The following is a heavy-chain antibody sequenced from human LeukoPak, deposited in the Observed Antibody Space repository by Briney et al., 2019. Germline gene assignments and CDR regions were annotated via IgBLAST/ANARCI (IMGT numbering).Heavy chain of an antibody. CDR1: GFTFSGSA. J-gene: IGHJ6*04. CDR3: TRHGDIVVVPAAISYYYYGMDV. D-gene: IGHD2-2*01. CDR2: IRSEANNYAT. Sequence: PGGSLKPSCAASGFTFSGSAMHWVRQASGKGLEWVGRIRSEANNYATAYSASVKGTFTISRDDSKNTAYLKMNSLKTEDTAVYYCTRHGDIVVVPAAISYYYYGMDVWGKGTTVTVSS. V-gene: IGHV3-73*01.